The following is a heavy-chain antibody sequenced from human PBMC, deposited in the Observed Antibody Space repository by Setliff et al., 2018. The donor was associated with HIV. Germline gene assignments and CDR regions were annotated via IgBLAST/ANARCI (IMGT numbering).Heavy chain of an antibody. CDR1: GFTFNTYA. CDR3: ARGYCNSSNCYAIDY. J-gene: IGHJ4*02. D-gene: IGHD2-2*01. Sequence: GGSLRLSCAASGFTFNTYAMHWVRQAPGKGLEWVAVISDDGSNTYYADSVKGRFTISRDNSKNTLYLQMNSLRAEDTAAYYCARGYCNSSNCYAIDYWGQGTLVTVSS. CDR2: ISDDGSNT. V-gene: IGHV3-30*01.